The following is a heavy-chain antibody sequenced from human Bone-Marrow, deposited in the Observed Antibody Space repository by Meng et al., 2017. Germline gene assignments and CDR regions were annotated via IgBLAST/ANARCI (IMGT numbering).Heavy chain of an antibody. J-gene: IGHJ3*02. V-gene: IGHV4-61*01. CDR3: ARASTYYSGGSCYSGGTFDI. D-gene: IGHD2-15*01. CDR1: GGSIISSSYY. CDR2: IYYSGIT. Sequence: SETLSLTCTVSGGSIISSSYYWSWIRQPPGKGLVWIGYIYYSGITNYNPSLRSQVTISVDTSKTQFSLRLTFVTAADTALYYYARASTYYSGGSCYSGGTFDIWGQGAMVTVSS.